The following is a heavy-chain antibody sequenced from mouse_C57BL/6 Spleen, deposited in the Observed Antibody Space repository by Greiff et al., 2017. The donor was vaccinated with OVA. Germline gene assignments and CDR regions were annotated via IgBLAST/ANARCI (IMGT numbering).Heavy chain of an antibody. CDR2: IAPETGGT. Sequence: QVQLQQSGAALVRPGASVTLSCKASGYTFTDYEMHWVKQTPVHGLEWIGAIAPETGGTAYNQKFKGKAILTADKSSSTAYMELRSLTSADSAVYYCTRGDDGNYFDYWGPGTTLTVSS. CDR3: TRGDDGNYFDY. J-gene: IGHJ2*01. CDR1: GYTFTDYE. V-gene: IGHV1-15*01. D-gene: IGHD2-12*01.